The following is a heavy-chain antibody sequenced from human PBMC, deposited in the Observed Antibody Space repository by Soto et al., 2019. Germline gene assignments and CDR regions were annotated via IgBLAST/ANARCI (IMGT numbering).Heavy chain of an antibody. Sequence: QLQLQESGPGLVKPSETLSLTCNASGGSITSSGSAWGWIRQSPGKGLEWIGTIDYSGNIYYIPSLKSRITISVDTSKNYISLKLCSVTAADTAVYYCARHIHNQGFEYYFDSWGQGTLVTVSS. J-gene: IGHJ4*02. CDR2: IDYSGNI. V-gene: IGHV4-39*01. D-gene: IGHD1-1*01. CDR3: ARHIHNQGFEYYFDS. CDR1: GGSITSSGSA.